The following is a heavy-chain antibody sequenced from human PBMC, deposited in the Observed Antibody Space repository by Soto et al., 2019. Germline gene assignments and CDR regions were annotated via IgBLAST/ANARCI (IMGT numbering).Heavy chain of an antibody. CDR3: ATRPRAYSSSSHYYYYGMDV. CDR2: IDPSDSYT. Sequence: PRGSLKISCKGSGYSFTSYWISWVRQMPGKGLEWMGRIDPSDSYTNYSPSFQGHVTISADKSISTAYLQWSSLKASDTAMYYCATRPRAYSSSSHYYYYGMDVWGQGTTVTVSS. D-gene: IGHD6-6*01. CDR1: GYSFTSYW. V-gene: IGHV5-10-1*01. J-gene: IGHJ6*02.